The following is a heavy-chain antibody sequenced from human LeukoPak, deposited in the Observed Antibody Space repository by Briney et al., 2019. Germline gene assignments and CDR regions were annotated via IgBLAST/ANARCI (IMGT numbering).Heavy chain of an antibody. V-gene: IGHV4-61*09. Sequence: SKTLSLTCTVSGGSISSGNNHWSWIRQPVGKGLEWIGHIYTSGSTNYNPSLKSRVTISVDTSKNQFSLKLSSVTAADTAVYYCATTTVTTSAGFDYWGQGTLVTVSS. CDR2: IYTSGST. CDR3: ATTTVTTSAGFDY. D-gene: IGHD4-17*01. CDR1: GGSISSGNNH. J-gene: IGHJ4*01.